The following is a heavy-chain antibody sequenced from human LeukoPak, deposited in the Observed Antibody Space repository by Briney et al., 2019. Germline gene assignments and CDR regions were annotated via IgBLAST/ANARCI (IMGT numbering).Heavy chain of an antibody. D-gene: IGHD2-21*01. J-gene: IGHJ6*02. CDR3: AKYRLAQKYYHGMDV. CDR1: GFTFSSYA. Sequence: PGGSLRLSCAASGFTFSSYAMSWVRQAPGKGLEWVSAISGSGGSTYYADSVKGRFTISRDNSKNTLYLQMNSLRAEDTAVYYCAKYRLAQKYYHGMDVWGQGTTVTVSS. CDR2: ISGSGGST. V-gene: IGHV3-23*01.